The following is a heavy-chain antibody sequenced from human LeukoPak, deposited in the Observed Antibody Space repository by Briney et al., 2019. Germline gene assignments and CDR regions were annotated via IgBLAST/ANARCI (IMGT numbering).Heavy chain of an antibody. J-gene: IGHJ6*04. CDR3: ARFNTMVRGVTQYYYGMDV. D-gene: IGHD3-10*01. V-gene: IGHV4-34*01. CDR2: INHSGST. Sequence: PSETLSLTCTVSGGSISSYYWSWIRDPPGRGLEWIGEINHSGSTNYNPSLKSRVTISVDTSKNQFSLKLSSVTAADTAVYYCARFNTMVRGVTQYYYGMDVWGKGTTVTASS. CDR1: GGSISSYY.